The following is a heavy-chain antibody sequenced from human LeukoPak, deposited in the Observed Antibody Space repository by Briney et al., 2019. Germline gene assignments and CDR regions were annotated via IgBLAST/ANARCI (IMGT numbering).Heavy chain of an antibody. CDR3: AKDRSGSYTDYFDY. J-gene: IGHJ4*02. Sequence: PGGSLRLSCAASGFTFSDYYMSWIRQAPGKGLEWVSYISSSGSTIYYADSVKGRFTISRDNSKNTLYLQMNSLRAEDTAVYYCAKDRSGSYTDYFDYWGQGTLVTVSS. D-gene: IGHD1-26*01. CDR2: ISSSGSTI. CDR1: GFTFSDYY. V-gene: IGHV3-11*04.